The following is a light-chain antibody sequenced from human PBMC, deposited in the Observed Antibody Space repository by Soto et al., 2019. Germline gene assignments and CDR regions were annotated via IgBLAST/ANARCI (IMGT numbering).Light chain of an antibody. CDR1: QSVSSY. V-gene: IGKV3-11*01. CDR3: QQRSNWQST. CDR2: DAS. Sequence: ETVLTQSPATLSLSPGERATLSCRASQSVSSYLAWYQQKPGQAPRLLIYDASTRATGIPARFSGSGSGTDFTLTISSLEPEDFAVYYCQQRSNWQSTFGGGTKVEIK. J-gene: IGKJ4*01.